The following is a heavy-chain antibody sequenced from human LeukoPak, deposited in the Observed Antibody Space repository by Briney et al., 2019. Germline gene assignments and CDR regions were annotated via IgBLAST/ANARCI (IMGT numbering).Heavy chain of an antibody. J-gene: IGHJ5*02. CDR2: IYWDDDK. CDR3: AHRRDSSSWYGDNWFDP. CDR1: GFSLSTSGVG. D-gene: IGHD6-13*01. Sequence: SGPTLVNPTQTLTLTCTFSGFSLSTSGVGVGWIRQPPGKALEWLSLIYWDDDKRYSPSLKSRLTITKDTSKNQVVLTMTNMDPVDTATYYCAHRRDSSSWYGDNWFDPWGQGTLVTVSS. V-gene: IGHV2-5*02.